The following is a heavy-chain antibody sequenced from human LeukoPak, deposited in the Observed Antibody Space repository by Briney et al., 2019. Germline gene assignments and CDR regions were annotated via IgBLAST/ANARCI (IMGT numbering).Heavy chain of an antibody. CDR3: AKVSWANYFDY. D-gene: IGHD6-13*01. V-gene: IGHV3-23*01. CDR2: ISGSGDKT. Sequence: GGSLRLSRASSGFIFSSYAMSWVRQAPGKGLVWVSGISGSGDKTHYVESVKGRFTISRDNSKNTLYLQMNSLIAEDTAVYSCAKVSWANYFDYWGQGTLVTVSS. CDR1: GFIFSSYA. J-gene: IGHJ4*02.